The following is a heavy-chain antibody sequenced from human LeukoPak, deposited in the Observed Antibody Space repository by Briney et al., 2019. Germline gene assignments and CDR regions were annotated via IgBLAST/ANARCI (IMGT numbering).Heavy chain of an antibody. V-gene: IGHV4-30-4*01. J-gene: IGHJ6*02. Sequence: SQTLSLTCTVSGGSISSGDYYWRWIRQPPGKGLEWIGYIYYSGSTYYNPSLKSRFTISVDTSKNQFSLKLSSVTAADTAVYYCARDSDYYYYGMDVWGQGTTVTVSS. CDR2: IYYSGST. D-gene: IGHD3-10*01. CDR1: GGSISSGDYY. CDR3: ARDSDYYYYGMDV.